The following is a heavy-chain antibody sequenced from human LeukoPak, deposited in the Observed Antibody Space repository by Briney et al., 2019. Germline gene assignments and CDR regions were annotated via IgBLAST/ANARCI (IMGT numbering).Heavy chain of an antibody. CDR2: ISSSGTTI. J-gene: IGHJ4*02. CDR1: GFTFSNYY. D-gene: IGHD3-22*01. V-gene: IGHV3-11*01. Sequence: GGSLRLSCAASGFTFSNYYMSWIRQAPGKGLEWVSHISSSGTTIYYADSVKGRFIISRDNSKNTLYLQMNSLRAEDTAEYYCAKSSGPGYNFDRRGYFYFDYWGQGTLVTVSS. CDR3: AKSSGPGYNFDRRGYFYFDY.